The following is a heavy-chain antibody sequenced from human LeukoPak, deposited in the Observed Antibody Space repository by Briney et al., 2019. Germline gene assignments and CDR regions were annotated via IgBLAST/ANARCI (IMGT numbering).Heavy chain of an antibody. Sequence: ASVKVSCKASGYTFTSYGISWVRQAPGQGLEWMGWISAYNGHQNNAQKPQGRVTMTTDTSTSTAYKELRSLRSDDTAVYYCARDQYSGSYYTYYYYYMDVWGKGTTVPVSS. J-gene: IGHJ6*03. CDR1: GYTFTSYG. V-gene: IGHV1-18*01. D-gene: IGHD1-26*01. CDR2: ISAYNGHQ. CDR3: ARDQYSGSYYTYYYYYMDV.